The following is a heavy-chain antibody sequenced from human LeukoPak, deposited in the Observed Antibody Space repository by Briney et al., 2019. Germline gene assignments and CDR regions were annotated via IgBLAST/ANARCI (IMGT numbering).Heavy chain of an antibody. CDR1: GFTFSSYE. V-gene: IGHV3-48*03. J-gene: IGHJ4*02. CDR3: AKGPPLTRFTMVRGVIGDYFDY. CDR2: ISSSGSTI. D-gene: IGHD3-10*01. Sequence: GGSLRLSCAASGFTFSSYEMNWVRQAPGKGLEWVSYISSSGSTIYYADSVKGRFTISRDNSKNTLYLQMNSLRAEDTAVYYCAKGPPLTRFTMVRGVIGDYFDYWGQGTLVTVSS.